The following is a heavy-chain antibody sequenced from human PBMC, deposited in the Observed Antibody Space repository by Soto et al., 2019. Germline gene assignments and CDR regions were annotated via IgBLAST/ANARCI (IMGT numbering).Heavy chain of an antibody. CDR2: ISAYNGNT. V-gene: IGHV1-18*01. J-gene: IGHJ4*02. Sequence: QVQLVQSGAEVKKPGASVKVYCKTSGYTFTNFGLSWVRQAPGKGLEWMGWISAYNGNTNYAQNFQGRVTMTTDTSTSTAYMELRSLRSDNTAVYYVARGGTPIDYWGQGTLVTVSS. CDR3: ARGGTPIDY. D-gene: IGHD3-16*01. CDR1: GYTFTNFG.